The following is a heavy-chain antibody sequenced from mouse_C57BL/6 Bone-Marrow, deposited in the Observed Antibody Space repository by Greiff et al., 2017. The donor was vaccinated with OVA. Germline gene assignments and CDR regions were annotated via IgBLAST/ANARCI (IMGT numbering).Heavy chain of an antibody. V-gene: IGHV1-64*01. CDR3: ARGGVYYSNYVGWYFDV. CDR1: GYTFPSYW. CDR2: IHPNSGST. D-gene: IGHD2-5*01. Sequence: QVQLQQPGAELVKPGASVKLSCKTSGYTFPSYWMHWVKQRPGQGLEWIGLIHPNSGSTNYNEKFKSKATLTVDKSSSTAYMQLSSLTSEDSAVYYCARGGVYYSNYVGWYFDVWGTGTTVTVSS. J-gene: IGHJ1*03.